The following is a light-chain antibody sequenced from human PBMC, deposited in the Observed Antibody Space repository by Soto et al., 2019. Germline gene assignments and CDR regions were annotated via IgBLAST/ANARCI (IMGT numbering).Light chain of an antibody. J-gene: IGKJ5*01. CDR3: QQRSNWPPGPIT. Sequence: EIVLTQSPATLSLSPGERATLSCRASQSVSSYLAWYQQKPGQAPRLLIYDASNRATGIPARFSGSGSGTDFTLTISSLEPEDFVVYYCQQRSNWPPGPITFGQGTRLEIK. CDR1: QSVSSY. CDR2: DAS. V-gene: IGKV3-11*01.